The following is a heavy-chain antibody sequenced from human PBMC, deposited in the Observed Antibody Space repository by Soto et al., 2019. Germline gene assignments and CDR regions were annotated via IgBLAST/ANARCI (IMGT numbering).Heavy chain of an antibody. V-gene: IGHV3-23*01. CDR3: AKGVSGDY. J-gene: IGHJ4*02. CDR2: ISGSGGST. Sequence: EVPLLESGGGLVQPGGSLRLSCAASGLTFSSYAMSWVRQAPGKGLEWVSTISGSGGSTYYADSVKGRFSISRDNSKNTLYLQMNSLRAEDTAVYYCAKGVSGDYWGQGTLVTVSS. D-gene: IGHD3-10*01. CDR1: GLTFSSYA.